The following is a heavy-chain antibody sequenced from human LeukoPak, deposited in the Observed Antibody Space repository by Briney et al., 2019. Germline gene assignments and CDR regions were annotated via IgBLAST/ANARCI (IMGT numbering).Heavy chain of an antibody. J-gene: IGHJ6*04. CDR1: GFTFTGHS. D-gene: IGHD3-10*02. V-gene: IGHV3-48*03. CDR3: AELGITMIGGV. Sequence: PGGSLRLSCAASGFTFTGHSMHWVRQAPGKGLELVSYISSSGSTIYYADAVKGRFTISRDNAKNSLYLQMNSLRAEDTAVYYCAELGITMIGGVWGKGTTVTISS. CDR2: ISSSGSTI.